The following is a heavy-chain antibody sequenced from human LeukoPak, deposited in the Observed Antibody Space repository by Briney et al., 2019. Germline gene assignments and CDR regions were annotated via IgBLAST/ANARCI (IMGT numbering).Heavy chain of an antibody. Sequence: ASVKVSCKASGYTFTTYYITWVRQAPGQGLEWMGIINPSGGSTSYAQKFQGRVTMTRDTSTSTVYMELSSLRSEDTAVYYCAREAGRRYPYYYYYGMDVWGQGTTVTVSS. CDR3: AREAGRRYPYYYYYGMDV. CDR2: INPSGGST. V-gene: IGHV1-46*01. CDR1: GYTFTTYY. D-gene: IGHD1-1*01. J-gene: IGHJ6*02.